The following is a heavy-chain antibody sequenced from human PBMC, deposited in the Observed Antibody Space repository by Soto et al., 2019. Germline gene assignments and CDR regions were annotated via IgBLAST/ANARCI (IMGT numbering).Heavy chain of an antibody. Sequence: SETLSLTCAVYGGSFSGYYWSWIRQPPGKGLEWIGEINHSGSTNYNPSLKSRVTISVDTSKNQFSLKLSSVTAADTAVYYCAPAKPELFCFHFDYWGQGTLVTVSS. CDR2: INHSGST. V-gene: IGHV4-34*01. D-gene: IGHD1-7*01. CDR3: APAKPELFCFHFDY. J-gene: IGHJ4*02. CDR1: GGSFSGYY.